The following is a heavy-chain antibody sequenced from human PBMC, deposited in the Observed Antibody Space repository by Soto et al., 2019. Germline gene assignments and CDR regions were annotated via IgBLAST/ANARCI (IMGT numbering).Heavy chain of an antibody. J-gene: IGHJ4*02. CDR2: INHSGST. CDR3: ARAGDSSGLARQFDY. D-gene: IGHD6-19*01. V-gene: IGHV4-34*01. CDR1: GGSFSGYY. Sequence: QVQLQQWGAGLLKPSETLSLTCAVYGGSFSGYYWSWIRQPPGKGLEWIGEINHSGSTNYNPSLKGRVTISVDTSKNQFSLKLSSVTAADTAVYYCARAGDSSGLARQFDYWGQGTLVTVSS.